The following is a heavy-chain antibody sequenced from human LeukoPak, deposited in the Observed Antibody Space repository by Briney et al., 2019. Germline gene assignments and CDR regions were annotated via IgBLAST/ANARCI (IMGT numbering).Heavy chain of an antibody. J-gene: IGHJ4*02. Sequence: ASVEVSCKPSGYTFTSFGISWVRQAPGQGLEWMGWIGAYNGGTNYAQKFQGRVTMTTDTSTSTAYMDLRSLRSDDTAVYYCTRDHCRGDNCPSFDYWGQGTLVTVSS. CDR2: IGAYNGGT. CDR1: GYTFTSFG. CDR3: TRDHCRGDNCPSFDY. V-gene: IGHV1-18*04. D-gene: IGHD2-15*01.